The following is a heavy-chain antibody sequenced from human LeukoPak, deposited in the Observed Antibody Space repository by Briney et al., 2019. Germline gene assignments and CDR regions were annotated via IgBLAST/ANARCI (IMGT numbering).Heavy chain of an antibody. Sequence: ETLSLTCTVSGGSISSYYWSWIRQPPGKGLEWIGYIYYSGSTNYNPSLKSRVTISVDTSKNQFSLKLSSVTAADTAVYYCARGRGHSTSIRFDPWGQGTLVTVSS. CDR2: IYYSGST. J-gene: IGHJ5*02. CDR1: GGSISSYY. CDR3: ARGRGHSTSIRFDP. V-gene: IGHV4-59*01. D-gene: IGHD6-13*01.